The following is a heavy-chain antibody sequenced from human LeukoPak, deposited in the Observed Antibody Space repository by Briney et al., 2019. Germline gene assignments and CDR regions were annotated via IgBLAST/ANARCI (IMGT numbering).Heavy chain of an antibody. CDR3: AKGIIVVLEDAHNAGAFDI. Sequence: GRSLRLSCAASGFTFDNYAMHWVRHAPGKGLEWVSGISWNSGSMAYADSVKGRFTVSRDNAKNSLYLQMNSLRTEDTALYYCAKGIIVVLEDAHNAGAFDIWGQGTMVTVSS. CDR2: ISWNSGSM. D-gene: IGHD3-22*01. CDR1: GFTFDNYA. V-gene: IGHV3-9*01. J-gene: IGHJ3*02.